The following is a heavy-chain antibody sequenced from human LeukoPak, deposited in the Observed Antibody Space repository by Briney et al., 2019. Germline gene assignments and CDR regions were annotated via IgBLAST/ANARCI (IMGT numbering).Heavy chain of an antibody. D-gene: IGHD3-16*02. CDR2: INPNSGGT. CDR1: GYTFTSYG. Sequence: ASVKVPCKASGYTFTSYGISWVRQAPGQGLEWMGWINPNSGGTNYAQKFQGRVTMTRDTSISTAYMELSRLRSDDTAVYYCARFTYYDYVWGSYRDNYFDYWGQGTLVTVSS. J-gene: IGHJ4*02. V-gene: IGHV1-2*02. CDR3: ARFTYYDYVWGSYRDNYFDY.